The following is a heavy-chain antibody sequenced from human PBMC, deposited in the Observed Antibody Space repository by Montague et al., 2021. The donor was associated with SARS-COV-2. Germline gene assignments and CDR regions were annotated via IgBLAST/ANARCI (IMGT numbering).Heavy chain of an antibody. Sequence: SETLSLTCSVSGGSISSYYWSWIRQPAGKGLEWIGRIYTSGSTDYNPSLKSRVNMSLDTSKNQFHLKLSFVTAADTAVYYCARDRRYCSGTSCYTGYYYRFMDVCGKGTTVTVSS. CDR1: GGSISSYY. D-gene: IGHD2-2*02. J-gene: IGHJ6*03. CDR3: ARDRRYCSGTSCYTGYYYRFMDV. V-gene: IGHV4-4*07. CDR2: IYTSGST.